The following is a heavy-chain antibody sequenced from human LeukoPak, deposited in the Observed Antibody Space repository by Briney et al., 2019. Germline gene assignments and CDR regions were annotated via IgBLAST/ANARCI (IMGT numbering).Heavy chain of an antibody. V-gene: IGHV3-21*01. CDR1: GFTFSSYS. CDR2: ISSSSYI. J-gene: IGHJ4*02. Sequence: TPGGSLRLSCAASGFTFSSYSMNWVRQAPGKGLEWVSSISSSSYIYYADSVKGRFTISRDNAKNSLYLQMNSLRAEDTAVYYCASWGVATTNELGYWGQGTLVTVSS. D-gene: IGHD5-12*01. CDR3: ASWGVATTNELGY.